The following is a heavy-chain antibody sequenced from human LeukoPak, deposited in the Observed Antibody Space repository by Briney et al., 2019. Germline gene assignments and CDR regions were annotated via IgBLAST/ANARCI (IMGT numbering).Heavy chain of an antibody. CDR1: GGSISSYY. Sequence: SETLSLTCTVSGGSISSYYWSWIRQPPGKGLEWIGYSYYSGSTNYNPSLKSRVTISVDTSKNQFSLKLSSVTAGDTAVYYCARDRGNYYDSSGSLDYWGQGTLVTVSS. V-gene: IGHV4-59*01. J-gene: IGHJ4*02. D-gene: IGHD3-22*01. CDR2: SYYSGST. CDR3: ARDRGNYYDSSGSLDY.